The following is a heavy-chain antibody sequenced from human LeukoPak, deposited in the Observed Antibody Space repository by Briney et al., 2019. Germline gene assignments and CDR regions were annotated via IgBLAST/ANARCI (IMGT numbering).Heavy chain of an antibody. D-gene: IGHD4-17*01. J-gene: IGHJ6*04. CDR1: GFTFIKYD. CDR3: ARDNGDDGMDV. V-gene: IGHV3-13*05. Sequence: GGALRLSFAASGFTFIKYDRHWVRQAAGKGRDGVAAIGTAGDPYYPGSVKGRFTISRENAKNSLYLQMNSLRAGDTAVYYCARDNGDDGMDVWGKGTTVTVSS. CDR2: IGTAGDP.